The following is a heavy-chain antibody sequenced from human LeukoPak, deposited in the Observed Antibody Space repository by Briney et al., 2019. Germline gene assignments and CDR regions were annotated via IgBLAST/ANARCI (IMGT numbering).Heavy chain of an antibody. CDR3: AKGLALAGTGGGFDV. CDR1: GFIFTTYA. D-gene: IGHD6-19*01. Sequence: GGSLRLSCAASGFIFTTYAINWVRQAPGKGLEWVSGISGGGDKTYYADSVNGRFTISRDNSKNTVSLQMSSLRAEDTALYHCAKGLALAGTGGGFDVWGQGTRVAVSS. V-gene: IGHV3-23*01. CDR2: ISGGGDKT. J-gene: IGHJ3*01.